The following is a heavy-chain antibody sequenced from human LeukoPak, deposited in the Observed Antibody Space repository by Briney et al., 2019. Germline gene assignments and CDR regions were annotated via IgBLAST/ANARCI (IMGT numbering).Heavy chain of an antibody. D-gene: IGHD1-7*01. Sequence: GGSLRLSCAASGFTFRGYWMHWVRQAPGKGLGWVSRINSDVSSTSYADAVKGRFTISRDYAKNTLYLQMNSLRAEDTAVYYCARVTGTTMVDYWGQGTLVTVSS. CDR3: ARVTGTTMVDY. V-gene: IGHV3-74*01. CDR1: GFTFRGYW. J-gene: IGHJ4*02. CDR2: INSDVSST.